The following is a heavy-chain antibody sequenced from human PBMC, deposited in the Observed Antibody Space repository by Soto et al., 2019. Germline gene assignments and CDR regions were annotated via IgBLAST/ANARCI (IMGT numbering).Heavy chain of an antibody. CDR1: GFTFNSHW. J-gene: IGHJ4*02. CDR3: ARDPRDGYHSPPDY. D-gene: IGHD5-12*01. Sequence: EVQLVESGGGLVQPGGSLRLSCVPSGFTFNSHWMHWVRQAPGKGLVWVSRINGDGSSTSSADSVRGRFTISRDKAKNTLYLQMNSLRAEDTAVYYCARDPRDGYHSPPDYWGQGTLVTVSS. CDR2: INGDGSST. V-gene: IGHV3-74*01.